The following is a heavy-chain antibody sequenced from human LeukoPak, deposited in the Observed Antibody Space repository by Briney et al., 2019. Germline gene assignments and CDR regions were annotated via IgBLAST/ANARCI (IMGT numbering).Heavy chain of an antibody. Sequence: ASVKVSCKASGYTFTGYYMHWVRQAPGQGLEWMGRINPNSGGTNYAQKVQGRVTMTRDTSISTAYMELSRLRSDDTAVYYCTRVSGSGSYYNWGFDYSGQGTLVTVSS. D-gene: IGHD3-10*01. CDR2: INPNSGGT. CDR3: TRVSGSGSYYNWGFDY. CDR1: GYTFTGYY. J-gene: IGHJ4*02. V-gene: IGHV1-2*06.